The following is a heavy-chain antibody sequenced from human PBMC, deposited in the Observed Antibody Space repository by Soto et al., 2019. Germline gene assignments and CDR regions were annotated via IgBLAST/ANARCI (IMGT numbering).Heavy chain of an antibody. Sequence: SETLSLTCSVSGASISSYYWTWIRQPPGGGLEWIGYMHHTQGTNDNPSLRGRVHMSIDTSMNQFSLRLTSVTAADTAVYYCASVPFVGYFDWLDHWGHGTLVTVSS. J-gene: IGHJ5*02. V-gene: IGHV4-59*01. CDR3: ASVPFVGYFDWLDH. CDR2: MHHTQGT. CDR1: GASISSYY. D-gene: IGHD3-9*01.